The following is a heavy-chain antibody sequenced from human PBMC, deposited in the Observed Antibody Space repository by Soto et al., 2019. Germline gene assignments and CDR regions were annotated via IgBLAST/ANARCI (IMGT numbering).Heavy chain of an antibody. J-gene: IGHJ4*02. D-gene: IGHD5-18*01. CDR3: ARVNPGYSYVNY. V-gene: IGHV3-74*01. Sequence: APGKGLVWVSRINCDGSTTSYADSVKGRFTISRDNAKNTLYLQMNSLRAEDTAVYYCARVNPGYSYVNYWGQGTLVTVSS. CDR2: INCDGSTT.